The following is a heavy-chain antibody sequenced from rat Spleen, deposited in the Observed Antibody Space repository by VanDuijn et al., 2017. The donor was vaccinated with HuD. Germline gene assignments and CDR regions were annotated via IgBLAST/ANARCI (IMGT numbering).Heavy chain of an antibody. Sequence: QVQLKESGPGLVQPSQTLSLTCTVSGFSLTSYGVSWVRQPPGKGLEWIGAIWSDGNTNYNSTLKSRLSISRDTSKIQILLKMNSLQTEDTAMYFCARSGYTFDYWGQGVMVTVSS. V-gene: IGHV2-16*01. CDR2: IWSDGNT. J-gene: IGHJ2*01. D-gene: IGHD1-11*01. CDR1: GFSLTSYG. CDR3: ARSGYTFDY.